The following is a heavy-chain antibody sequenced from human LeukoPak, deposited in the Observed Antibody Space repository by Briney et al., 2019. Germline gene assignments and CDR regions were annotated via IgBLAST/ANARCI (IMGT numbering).Heavy chain of an antibody. Sequence: GGSLRLSCAASGFTFSSYWMHWVRQAPGKGQVWVSHINSDGSTTSYADSVKGRFTISRDNAKNTVYLQMNSLRAEDTAVYYCARALEYWGQGTLVTVSS. CDR1: GFTFSSYW. CDR2: INSDGSTT. CDR3: ARALEY. V-gene: IGHV3-74*01. D-gene: IGHD1-1*01. J-gene: IGHJ4*02.